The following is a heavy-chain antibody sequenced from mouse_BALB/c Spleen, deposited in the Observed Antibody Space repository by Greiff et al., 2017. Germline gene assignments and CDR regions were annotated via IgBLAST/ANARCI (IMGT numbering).Heavy chain of an antibody. CDR1: GFTFSSYG. Sequence: EVNVVESGGGLVQPGGSLKLSCAASGFTFSSYGMSWVRQTPDKRLELVATINSNGGSTYYPDSVKGRFTISRDNAKNTLYLQMSSLKSEDTAMYYCARDVAWFAYWGQGTLVTVSA. CDR2: INSNGGST. CDR3: ARDVAWFAY. V-gene: IGHV5-6-3*01. J-gene: IGHJ3*01.